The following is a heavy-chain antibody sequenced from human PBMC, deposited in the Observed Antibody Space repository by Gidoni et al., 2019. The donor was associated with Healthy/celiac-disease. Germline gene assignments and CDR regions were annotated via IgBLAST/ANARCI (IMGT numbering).Heavy chain of an antibody. CDR2: IDPSDSYT. Sequence: EVQLVQSGAEVKKPGESLRISCKGSGYSFTSYWVSWVRQMPGKGLEWMGRIDPSDSYTNYSPSFQGHVTISADKSISTAYLQWSSLKASDTAMYYCASTERYCSGGSCYDFDYWGQGTLVTVSS. CDR3: ASTERYCSGGSCYDFDY. V-gene: IGHV5-10-1*01. D-gene: IGHD2-15*01. CDR1: GYSFTSYW. J-gene: IGHJ4*02.